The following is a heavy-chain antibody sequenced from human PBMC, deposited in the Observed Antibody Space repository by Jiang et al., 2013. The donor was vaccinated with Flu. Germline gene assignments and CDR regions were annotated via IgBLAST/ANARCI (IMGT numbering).Heavy chain of an antibody. CDR3: ARTPTVLAATYGWYFDL. Sequence: VESGGGVVQPGRSLRLSCAASGFTFSSCGMHWVRQAPGEGLEWVAVISYDGSDKYYADSVKGRFTISRDNSKNTLYLQMNSLRAEDTAVYYCARTPTVLAATYGWYFDLWGRGTLVTVSS. V-gene: IGHV3-30*03. CDR1: GFTFSSCG. CDR2: ISYDGSDK. D-gene: IGHD4-11*01. J-gene: IGHJ2*01.